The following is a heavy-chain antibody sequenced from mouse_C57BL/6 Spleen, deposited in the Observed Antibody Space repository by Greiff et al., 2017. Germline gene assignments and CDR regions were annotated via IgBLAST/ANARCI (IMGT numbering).Heavy chain of an antibody. Sequence: VQLKESGPGLVKPSQSLSLTCSVTGYSITSGYYWNWIRQFPGNKLEWMGYISYDGSNNYNPSLKNRISITRDTSKNQFFLKLNSVPTEDTATYYCARDGNYEGFAYWGQGTLVTVSA. V-gene: IGHV3-6*01. CDR3: ARDGNYEGFAY. CDR2: ISYDGSN. CDR1: GYSITSGYY. J-gene: IGHJ3*01. D-gene: IGHD2-1*01.